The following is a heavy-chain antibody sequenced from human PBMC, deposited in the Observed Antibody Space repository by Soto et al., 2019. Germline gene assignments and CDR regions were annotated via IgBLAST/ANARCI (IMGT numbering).Heavy chain of an antibody. CDR3: ARESEDLTSNFDY. J-gene: IGHJ4*02. Sequence: GGSLRLSCAASGFIFTRYSMNWVRQAPGKGLEWVSSISSTTNYIYYGDSMKGRFTISRDNAKNSLYLEMSSLRAEDTAVYYCARESEDLTSNFDYWGQGTMVTVYS. CDR2: ISSTTNYI. V-gene: IGHV3-21*06. CDR1: GFIFTRYS.